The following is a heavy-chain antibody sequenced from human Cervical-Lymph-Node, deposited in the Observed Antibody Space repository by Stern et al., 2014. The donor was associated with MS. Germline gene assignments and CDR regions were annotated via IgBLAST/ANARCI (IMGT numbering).Heavy chain of an antibody. D-gene: IGHD2/OR15-2a*01. CDR3: AKDSIIDGFFDY. Sequence: EVQLLESGGGLVQPGGSLRLSCAVSGFTFSSYAMSWVRQAPGKGLEWVASISGSGGHTFYGDSVKGRFTISRDNSKDTLYLQMNSLRAEDTAVYYCAKDSIIDGFFDYWGQGTLVTVSS. CDR1: GFTFSSYA. V-gene: IGHV3-23*01. CDR2: ISGSGGHT. J-gene: IGHJ4*02.